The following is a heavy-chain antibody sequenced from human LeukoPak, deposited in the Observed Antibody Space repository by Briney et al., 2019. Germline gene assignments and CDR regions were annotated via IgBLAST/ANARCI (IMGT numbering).Heavy chain of an antibody. CDR1: GGSFSGYY. J-gene: IGHJ4*02. CDR2: INHSGST. V-gene: IGHV4-34*01. CDR3: ARAEGYYDSSGYCFDY. Sequence: PSETLSLTCAVYGGSFSGYYWSWIRQPPGKGLEWIGEINHSGSTNYNPSLKSRVTISVDTSKNQFSLKLSSVTAADTAVYYCARAEGYYDSSGYCFDYWGQGTLVTVSS. D-gene: IGHD3-22*01.